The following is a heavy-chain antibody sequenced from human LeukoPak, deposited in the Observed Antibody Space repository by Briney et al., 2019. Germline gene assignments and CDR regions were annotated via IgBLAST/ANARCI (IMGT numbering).Heavy chain of an antibody. Sequence: SVKVSCKASGGTFSSYAISWVRQAPGQGLEWMGGIIPIFGTANYAQKFQGRVTITADEPTSTAYMELSSLRSEDTAVYYCASKTRAQGIAVAGTDYWGQGTLVTVSS. J-gene: IGHJ4*02. V-gene: IGHV1-69*13. CDR1: GGTFSSYA. D-gene: IGHD6-19*01. CDR2: IIPIFGTA. CDR3: ASKTRAQGIAVAGTDY.